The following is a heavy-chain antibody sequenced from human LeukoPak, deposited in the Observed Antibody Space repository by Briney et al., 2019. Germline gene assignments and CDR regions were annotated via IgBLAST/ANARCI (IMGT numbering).Heavy chain of an antibody. CDR2: IYYSGST. Sequence: SQTLSLTCTVSGGSISSGGYSWSWIRQHPGKGLEWIGYIYYSGSTYYNPSLKSRVTISVDTSKNQFSLKLSSVTAADTAVYYCASTHTYYDILTGYYPQYYYYGMDVWGQGTTVTVSS. CDR3: ASTHTYYDILTGYYPQYYYYGMDV. CDR1: GGSISSGGYS. D-gene: IGHD3-9*01. V-gene: IGHV4-31*03. J-gene: IGHJ6*02.